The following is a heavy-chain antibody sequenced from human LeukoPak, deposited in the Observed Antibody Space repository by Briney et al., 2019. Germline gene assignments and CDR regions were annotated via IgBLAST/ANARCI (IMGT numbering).Heavy chain of an antibody. V-gene: IGHV4-39*07. CDR1: GGSISSSSYY. J-gene: IGHJ6*03. CDR2: IYYSGST. Sequence: SETLSLTCTVSGGSISSSSYYWDWIRQPPGKGLEWIGSIYYSGSTYYNPSLKSRVTISVDTSKNQFSLKLSSVTAADTAVYYCARAYSVKYGLGYYYMDVWGKGTTVTISS. CDR3: ARAYSVKYGLGYYYMDV. D-gene: IGHD1-26*01.